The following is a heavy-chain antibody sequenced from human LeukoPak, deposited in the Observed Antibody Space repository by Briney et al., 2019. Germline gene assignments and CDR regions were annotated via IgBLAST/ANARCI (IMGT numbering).Heavy chain of an antibody. Sequence: SETLSLTCTVSGYSISSGYYWGWIRQPPVKGLEWIGSIYHSGSTYYNPSLKSRVTISVDTSKNQFSLKLSSVTAADTAVYYCARVGAKKYFDYWGQGTLVTVSS. V-gene: IGHV4-38-2*02. CDR3: ARVGAKKYFDY. CDR1: GYSISSGYY. D-gene: IGHD1-26*01. CDR2: IYHSGST. J-gene: IGHJ4*02.